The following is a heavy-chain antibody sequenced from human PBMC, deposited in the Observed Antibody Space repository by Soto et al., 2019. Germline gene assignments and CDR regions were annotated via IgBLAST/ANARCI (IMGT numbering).Heavy chain of an antibody. CDR2: IYHSGST. V-gene: IGHV4-30-2*01. CDR1: GGSISSGGYS. J-gene: IGHJ4*02. Sequence: PSETLSLTCAASGGSISSGGYSWSWFRQPPGKGLEWIGYIYHSGSTYYNPSLKSRVTISVDRSKNQFSLKLSSVTAADTAVYYCATSPPPSYYDSSGYYPLPFYYWGRGTLVTVSS. D-gene: IGHD3-22*01. CDR3: ATSPPPSYYDSSGYYPLPFYY.